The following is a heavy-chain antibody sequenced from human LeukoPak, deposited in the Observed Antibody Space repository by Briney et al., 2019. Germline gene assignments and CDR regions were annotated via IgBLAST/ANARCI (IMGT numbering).Heavy chain of an antibody. CDR2: INPNSGGT. Sequence: ASVKVSCKSSGYTFTGYHIHWVRQAPGQGLEWMGWINPNSGGTNYVQKFQGRVTMTTDTSTSTAYMELRSLRSDDTAVYYCARDYYYDSSGYGYWGQGTLVTVSS. CDR1: GYTFTGYH. V-gene: IGHV1-2*02. J-gene: IGHJ4*02. CDR3: ARDYYYDSSGYGY. D-gene: IGHD3-22*01.